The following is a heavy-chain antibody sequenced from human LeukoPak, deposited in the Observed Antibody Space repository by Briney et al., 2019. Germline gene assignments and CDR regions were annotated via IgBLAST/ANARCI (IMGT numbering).Heavy chain of an antibody. J-gene: IGHJ6*03. Sequence: GGSLRLSCAASGFTFSSYWMHWVRQAPGKGLVWVSRINTDGSSTSYADSVKGRLTISRDNAKNTLYLQMNSLRAEDTAVYYCARPPNSGAAPYYYMDVWGKGTTVTVSS. D-gene: IGHD6-13*01. CDR3: ARPPNSGAAPYYYMDV. V-gene: IGHV3-74*01. CDR1: GFTFSSYW. CDR2: INTDGSST.